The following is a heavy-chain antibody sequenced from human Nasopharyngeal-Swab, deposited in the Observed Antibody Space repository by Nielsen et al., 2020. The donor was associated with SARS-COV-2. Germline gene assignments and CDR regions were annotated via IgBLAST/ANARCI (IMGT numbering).Heavy chain of an antibody. D-gene: IGHD5-12*01. CDR1: GFTVSSNY. J-gene: IGHJ4*02. V-gene: IGHV3-66*04. CDR3: ATPRGFSDYDYGY. CDR2: IYSGGST. Sequence: GESLKISCAASGFTVSSNYMSWVRQAPGKGLEWVSVIYSGGSTYYADSVKGRFTTSRDNSKNTLYLQMNSLRADDTAVYYCATPRGFSDYDYGYWGQGNLVTVSS.